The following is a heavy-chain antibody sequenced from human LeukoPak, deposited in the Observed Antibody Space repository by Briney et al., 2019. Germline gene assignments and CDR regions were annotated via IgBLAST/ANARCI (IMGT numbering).Heavy chain of an antibody. CDR3: ARHRKDIGFDS. CDR1: GYSFSSYW. CDR2: IYPDDSDT. V-gene: IGHV5-51*01. J-gene: IGHJ4*02. D-gene: IGHD2-15*01. Sequence: GESLKISCKGSGYSFSSYWIGWVRQMPGKGLEWMGIIYPDDSDTSYSPSFQGQVTISADRSISTAYLQWSSLKASDTAMYYCARHRKDIGFDSWGQGTLVTVSS.